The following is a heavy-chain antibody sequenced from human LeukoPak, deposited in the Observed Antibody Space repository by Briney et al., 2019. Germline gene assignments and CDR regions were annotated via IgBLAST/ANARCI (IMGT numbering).Heavy chain of an antibody. CDR1: GGSFSGYY. CDR3: ARGRFLEWLLTGYNWFDP. J-gene: IGHJ5*02. Sequence: SETLSLTCAVYGGSFSGYYWSWIRQPPGKGLEWIGEINHSGSTNYNPSLKSRVSISVDTSKNQFYLKLSSVTAADTAVYYCARGRFLEWLLTGYNWFDPWGQGTLVTVSS. V-gene: IGHV4-34*01. CDR2: INHSGST. D-gene: IGHD3-3*01.